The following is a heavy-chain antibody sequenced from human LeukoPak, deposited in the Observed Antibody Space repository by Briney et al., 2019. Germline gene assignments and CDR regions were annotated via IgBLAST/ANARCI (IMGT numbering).Heavy chain of an antibody. CDR2: IYYSGST. CDR1: GGSISSSSYY. D-gene: IGHD2-8*02. CDR3: AGHHPRNTVDF. V-gene: IGHV4-39*01. J-gene: IGHJ4*02. Sequence: SETLSLTCTVSGGSISSSSYYWGWIRQPPGKGLEWIGSIYYSGSTYYNPSLKSRITISVDTSKNQFSLKLSSVTAADTAVYYCAGHHPRNTVDFWGQGTLVTVSS.